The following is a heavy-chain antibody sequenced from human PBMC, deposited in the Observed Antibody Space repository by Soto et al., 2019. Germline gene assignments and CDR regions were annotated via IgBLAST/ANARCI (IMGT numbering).Heavy chain of an antibody. CDR1: GFTFSSYT. Sequence: GGSLRLSCAASGFTFSSYTMTWVRQAPGKGLEWISVIIGSGTSTYYADSVKGRFTISRDNSKNTLYLQMIGLRAEDTAVYYCARDLWGVGVPGPWGQGTLVTVSS. D-gene: IGHD3-16*01. CDR2: IIGSGTST. J-gene: IGHJ5*02. CDR3: ARDLWGVGVPGP. V-gene: IGHV3-23*01.